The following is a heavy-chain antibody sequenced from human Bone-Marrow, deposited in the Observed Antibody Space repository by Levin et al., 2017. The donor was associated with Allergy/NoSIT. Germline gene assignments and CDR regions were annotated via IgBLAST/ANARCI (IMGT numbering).Heavy chain of an antibody. J-gene: IGHJ4*02. CDR3: ARRRGAYDYYFDY. CDR1: GYSFTTYW. V-gene: IGHV5-51*01. CDR2: IYPGDSDT. D-gene: IGHD3-16*01. Sequence: RGESLKISCKTFGYSFTTYWIAWVRQMPGKGLEWMGIIYPGDSDTRYSPSFQGQVTISADKSISTAYLQWSSLKASDTAMYYCARRRGAYDYYFDYWGQGTLVTVSS.